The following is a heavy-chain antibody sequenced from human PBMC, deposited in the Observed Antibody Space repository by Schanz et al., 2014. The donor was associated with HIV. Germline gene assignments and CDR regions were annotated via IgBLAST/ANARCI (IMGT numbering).Heavy chain of an antibody. CDR1: GFTFYNYA. V-gene: IGHV3-23*04. J-gene: IGHJ5*01. Sequence: EVQLVESGGDLVQPGGSLRLSCAVSGFTFYNYAMNWVRQAPGKGLEYVATISGGGRDKYYADSVRGRVTISRDNPKNTLYLQIDSLRVEDTAMYYCAKDRNGYNQPIESWGHGTLVSVSS. D-gene: IGHD5-18*01. CDR2: ISGGGRDK. CDR3: AKDRNGYNQPIES.